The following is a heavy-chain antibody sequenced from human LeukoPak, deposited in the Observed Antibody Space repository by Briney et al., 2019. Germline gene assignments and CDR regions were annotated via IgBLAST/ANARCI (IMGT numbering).Heavy chain of an antibody. D-gene: IGHD2-21*02. J-gene: IGHJ4*02. CDR2: ISYDGSNK. Sequence: GGSLRLSCAASGFTFSSYAMHWVRQAPGKGLEWVAVISYDGSNKYYADSVKGRFTISRDNSKNTLYLQMNSLRAEDTAVYYCARAAVAVTAPIDYWGQGTLVTVSS. CDR1: GFTFSSYA. CDR3: ARAAVAVTAPIDY. V-gene: IGHV3-30-3*01.